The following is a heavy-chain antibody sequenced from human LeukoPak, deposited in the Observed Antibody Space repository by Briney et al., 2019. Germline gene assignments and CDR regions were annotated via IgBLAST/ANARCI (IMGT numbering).Heavy chain of an antibody. Sequence: GGSLRLSCAASGFTFSDSAIHWVRQASGKGLEWVGRMRSKANSYATAYAASVKGRFTISRDDSKNTAYLQMNSLKTEDTAVYYCARDLGYGDLLPLATDYWGQGTLVTVSS. J-gene: IGHJ4*02. D-gene: IGHD4-17*01. V-gene: IGHV3-73*01. CDR1: GFTFSDSA. CDR3: ARDLGYGDLLPLATDY. CDR2: MRSKANSYAT.